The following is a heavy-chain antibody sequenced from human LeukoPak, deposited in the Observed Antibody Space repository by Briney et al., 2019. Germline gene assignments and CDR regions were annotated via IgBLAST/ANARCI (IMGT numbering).Heavy chain of an antibody. V-gene: IGHV1-69*04. CDR1: GGTFSSYA. CDR3: ARGESEGGWYVGSHFDY. J-gene: IGHJ4*02. Sequence: SVKVSCKASGGTFSSYAISWVRQAPGQGLEWMGRIIPIFGIANYAQKFQGRVTITADKSTSTAYMELSSLRSEDTAVYYCARGESEGGWYVGSHFDYWGQGTLVTASS. D-gene: IGHD6-19*01. CDR2: IIPIFGIA.